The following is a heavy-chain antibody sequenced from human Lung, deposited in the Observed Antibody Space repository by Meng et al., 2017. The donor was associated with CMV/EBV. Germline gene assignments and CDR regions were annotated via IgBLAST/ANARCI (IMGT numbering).Heavy chain of an antibody. Sequence: QGQLRASGPALVKPSETLSLTCAVSGDSITNHNWWAWVRQPPGKGLEWIGEIPHRGSSAYNPSLKSRVSMSIDKSKNQFSLKLTSVTAADTAVYHCLRRSGGSVWGQGTLVTVFS. CDR2: IPHRGSS. V-gene: IGHV4-4*02. D-gene: IGHD3-10*01. J-gene: IGHJ1*01. CDR1: GDSITNHNW. CDR3: LRRSGGSV.